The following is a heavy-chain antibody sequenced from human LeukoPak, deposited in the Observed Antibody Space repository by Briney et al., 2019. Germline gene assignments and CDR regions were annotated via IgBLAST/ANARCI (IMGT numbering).Heavy chain of an antibody. CDR1: GGSIMSNGYY. D-gene: IGHD6-6*01. Sequence: SETLSLTCTVSGGSIMSNGYYWGWIRQPPGKGLEWIVSSYNTETTYYNASLKRRVTLSVDTFNNQFSLRLNSVTAADTAVYYCARRHTSSSGFDYWGQGILVTVSS. J-gene: IGHJ4*02. V-gene: IGHV4-39*01. CDR3: ARRHTSSSGFDY. CDR2: SYNTETT.